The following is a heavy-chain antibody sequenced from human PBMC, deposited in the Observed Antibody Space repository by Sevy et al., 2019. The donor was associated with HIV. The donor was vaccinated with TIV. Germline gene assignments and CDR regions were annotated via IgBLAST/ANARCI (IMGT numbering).Heavy chain of an antibody. D-gene: IGHD3-10*01. V-gene: IGHV1-18*01. J-gene: IGHJ6*02. Sequence: ASVKVSCKASGYTFTSYGISWVRQAPGQGLEWMGWISAYNGNTNYAQKLQGRVNMTTDTSTSTAYMELRSLRSDDTAVYYCARDSFGELSDYYYYGMDVWGQGTTVTVSS. CDR2: ISAYNGNT. CDR3: ARDSFGELSDYYYYGMDV. CDR1: GYTFTSYG.